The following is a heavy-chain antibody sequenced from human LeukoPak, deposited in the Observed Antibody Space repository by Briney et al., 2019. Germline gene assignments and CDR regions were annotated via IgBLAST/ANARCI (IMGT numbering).Heavy chain of an antibody. D-gene: IGHD3-22*01. CDR1: GFAFSSYS. V-gene: IGHV3-21*01. CDR3: ARDGSYYYDSSGYYYSSYYYYYYMDV. J-gene: IGHJ6*03. Sequence: GGSLRLSCAASGFAFSSYSMNWVRQAPGKGLEWVSSISSSSSYIYYADSVKGRFTISRDNAKNSLYLQMNSLRAEDTAVYYCARDGSYYYDSSGYYYSSYYYYYYMDVWGKGTTVTVSS. CDR2: ISSSSSYI.